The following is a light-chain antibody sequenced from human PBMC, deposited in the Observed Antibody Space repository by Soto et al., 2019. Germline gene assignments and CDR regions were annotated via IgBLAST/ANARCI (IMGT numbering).Light chain of an antibody. CDR3: CSYAGGHTWV. J-gene: IGLJ3*02. CDR1: SRDVGDYDF. V-gene: IGLV2-11*01. CDR2: DVS. Sequence: QAALTQPRSVSGSPGQSVTLSCTGTSRDVGDYDFVSWCRHHPGKVPKLMIFDVSGRPSGVPHRFSGSKSGNTASLTISGLQAEDEGIYYCCSYAGGHTWVFGGGTKVTVL.